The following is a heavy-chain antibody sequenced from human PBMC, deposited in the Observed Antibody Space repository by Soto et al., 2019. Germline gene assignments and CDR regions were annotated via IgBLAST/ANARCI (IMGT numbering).Heavy chain of an antibody. CDR1: GFSFHTYD. D-gene: IGHD5-12*01. CDR2: ISGVCSRI. V-gene: IGHV3-48*02. CDR3: ARVIYGGWSTIKDYYYYAMDV. Sequence: SLRLSSAASGFSFHTYDMNWVRQAPGKGLEGVSYISGVCSRIFYADSVKGRFTISRDNAKNSLYLQMNSLRDEDTGVYYCARVIYGGWSTIKDYYYYAMDVWGQGTTVTVSS. J-gene: IGHJ6*02.